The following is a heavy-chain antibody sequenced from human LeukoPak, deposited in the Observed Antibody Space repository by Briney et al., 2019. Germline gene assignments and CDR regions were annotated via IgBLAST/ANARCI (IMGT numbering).Heavy chain of an antibody. CDR1: GFTFSGSA. D-gene: IGHD3-22*01. CDR3: TSPSGDSSEGRDSYFDY. CDR2: IRSKANSYAT. Sequence: GGSLRLSCAASGFTFSGSAMHWVRQASGKGLEWVGRIRSKANSYATAYAASVKGRFTISRDDSKNTAYLQMNSLKTEDTAVYYCTSPSGDSSEGRDSYFDYWGQGTLVTVSS. J-gene: IGHJ4*02. V-gene: IGHV3-73*01.